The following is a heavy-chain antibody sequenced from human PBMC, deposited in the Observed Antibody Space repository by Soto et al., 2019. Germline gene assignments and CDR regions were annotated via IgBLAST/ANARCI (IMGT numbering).Heavy chain of an antibody. CDR1: GGSFSGYY. J-gene: IGHJ6*02. Sequence: QVQLQQWGAGLLTPSETLSLTCAVYGGSFSGYYWSWIRQPPGKGLEWIGEINHSGSTNYNPSLKSRVTISVDTSKNQFSLKLSSVTAADTAVYYCARGDILTGYYIDYYYYCMDVWGQGTTVTVSS. CDR2: INHSGST. CDR3: ARGDILTGYYIDYYYYCMDV. V-gene: IGHV4-34*01. D-gene: IGHD3-9*01.